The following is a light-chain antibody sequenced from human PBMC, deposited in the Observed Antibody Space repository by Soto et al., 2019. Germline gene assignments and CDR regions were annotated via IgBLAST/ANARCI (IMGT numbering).Light chain of an antibody. J-gene: IGLJ1*01. V-gene: IGLV1-44*01. CDR1: SPNIGRNS. CDR3: AAWDDSLNEYV. Sequence: QSVLTQAPSVSGTPGQRVTITCSGSSPNIGRNSVNWYQHLPGTAPKLLTHGNNHRPSGVPDRFSGSKSGTSASLAISGLQPEDEADYCCAAWDDSLNEYVFGDGTKVTVL. CDR2: GNN.